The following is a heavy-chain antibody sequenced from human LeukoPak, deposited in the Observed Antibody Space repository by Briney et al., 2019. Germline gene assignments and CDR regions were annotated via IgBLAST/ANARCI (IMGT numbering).Heavy chain of an antibody. Sequence: PSETLSLTCTVSGGSISSHYWSWIRQPPGKGLEWIGYIYYSGSTNYNPSLKSRVTISVDTSKNQFSLKLSSVTAADTAVYYCARKRITIFGVVNLDAFDIWGQGTMVTVSS. D-gene: IGHD3-3*01. CDR2: IYYSGST. CDR1: GGSISSHY. V-gene: IGHV4-59*11. J-gene: IGHJ3*02. CDR3: ARKRITIFGVVNLDAFDI.